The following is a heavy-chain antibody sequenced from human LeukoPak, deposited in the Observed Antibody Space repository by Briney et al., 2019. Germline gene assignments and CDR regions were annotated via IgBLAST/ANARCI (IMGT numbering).Heavy chain of an antibody. D-gene: IGHD3-3*01. CDR3: ARDRAWNYFDY. Sequence: GRSLRLSCAPSGFTLSRHGMHWVRQAPGKGLEWVAIISNDGSRKYYAHSVEGRFTISRDNSKNTLYLQMDSLRAEDTAVYYCARDRAWNYFDYWGQGTLVTVYS. CDR1: GFTLSRHG. J-gene: IGHJ4*02. V-gene: IGHV3-30*03. CDR2: ISNDGSRK.